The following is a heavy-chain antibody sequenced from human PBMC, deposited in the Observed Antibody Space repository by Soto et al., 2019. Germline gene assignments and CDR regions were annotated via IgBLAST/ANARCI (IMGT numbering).Heavy chain of an antibody. CDR2: VNHSGST. CDR3: ARGDSGYDPLDY. Sequence: PSETLSLTCAVHGGSFSGYYWDWIRQPPGKGLEWIGEVNHSGSTNYNPSLKSRVTISVDKSKNQFSLKPSSVTAADTAVYYCARGDSGYDPLDYWGQGTLVTVSS. J-gene: IGHJ4*02. CDR1: GGSFSGYY. D-gene: IGHD5-12*01. V-gene: IGHV4-34*01.